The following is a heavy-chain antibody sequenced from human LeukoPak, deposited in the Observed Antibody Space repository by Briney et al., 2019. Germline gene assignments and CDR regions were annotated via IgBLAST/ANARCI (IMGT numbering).Heavy chain of an antibody. CDR3: ARGYYYDCSGYLLPFH. V-gene: IGHV1-18*01. D-gene: IGHD3-22*01. Sequence: ASVKVSCKASGYTFTSYGISWVRQAPGQGLEWLGWISAYNGNTNYAQKLQGRVTMTTDTSTSTAYMELRSLRSDDTAVYYCARGYYYDCSGYLLPFHWGQGTLVTVSS. J-gene: IGHJ4*02. CDR1: GYTFTSYG. CDR2: ISAYNGNT.